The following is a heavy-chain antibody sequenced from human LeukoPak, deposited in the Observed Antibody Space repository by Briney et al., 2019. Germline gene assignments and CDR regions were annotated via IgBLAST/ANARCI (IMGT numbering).Heavy chain of an antibody. Sequence: PSETLSLTCAVYGGSFSGYYWSWIRQPPGKGLEWIGEINHSGSTNYNPSLKSRVTISVDTSKNQFSLKLSSVTAAHTPVYYCAGRAAGVTASPDYWGQGTLVTVSS. CDR2: INHSGST. J-gene: IGHJ4*02. CDR3: AGRAAGVTASPDY. D-gene: IGHD2-21*02. CDR1: GGSFSGYY. V-gene: IGHV4-34*01.